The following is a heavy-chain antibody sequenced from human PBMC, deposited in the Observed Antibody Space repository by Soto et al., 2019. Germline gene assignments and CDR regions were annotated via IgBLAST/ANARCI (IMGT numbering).Heavy chain of an antibody. J-gene: IGHJ6*02. CDR2: ISYDGSNK. Sequence: GGSLRLSCAASGFTFSSYGMHWVRQAPGKGLEWVAVISYDGSNKYYADSVKGRFTISRDNSKNTLYLQMNSLRAEDTAVYYCAKGAGWQDYYYYYGMDVWGQGTTVTVSS. CDR1: GFTFSSYG. CDR3: AKGAGWQDYYYYYGMDV. V-gene: IGHV3-30*18. D-gene: IGHD6-19*01.